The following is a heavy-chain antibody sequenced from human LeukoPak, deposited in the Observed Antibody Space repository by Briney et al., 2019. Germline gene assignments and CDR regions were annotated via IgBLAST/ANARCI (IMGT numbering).Heavy chain of an antibody. J-gene: IGHJ3*02. CDR3: AKGGYYDLDAFDI. CDR1: GFTFDDSV. D-gene: IGHD1-26*01. V-gene: IGHV3-20*04. Sequence: WSGGSLRLSCAASGFTFDDSVMSWVRQAPGKGLEWVSSINWNGGSTGYADSVKGRFTISRDNAKNSLYLQMNSLRAEDTALYYCAKGGYYDLDAFDIWGQGTMVTVSS. CDR2: INWNGGST.